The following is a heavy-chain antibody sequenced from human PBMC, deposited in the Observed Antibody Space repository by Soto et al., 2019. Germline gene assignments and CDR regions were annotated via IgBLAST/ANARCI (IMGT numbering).Heavy chain of an antibody. V-gene: IGHV4-61*01. CDR2: FYGVGST. CDR1: GDSINNYRSTSNSR. D-gene: IGHD2-15*01. Sequence: SETLSLTCSVSGDSINNYRSTSNSRWNWIRQFPGKGLEWIGHFYGVGSTNYNPSLKSRVSITIDTSENQVSLRLTSATAADTAVYSCARTDQTYYCSDAGCYDFFWFDPWGQGTLVTVSS. J-gene: IGHJ5*02. CDR3: ARTDQTYYCSDAGCYDFFWFDP.